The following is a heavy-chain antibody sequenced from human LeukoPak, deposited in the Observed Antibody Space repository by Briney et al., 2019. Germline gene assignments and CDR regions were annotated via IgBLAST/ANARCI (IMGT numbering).Heavy chain of an antibody. Sequence: ASVKVSCRASGYTFTSYGISWVRQAPGQGLEWMGWISANNGRTKYAQNLQGRVTMTTDTSTSTAYMELRSLRSDDTAVYYCARGYMTTIVEWFDPWGQGTLVTVSS. CDR1: GYTFTSYG. D-gene: IGHD3-22*01. J-gene: IGHJ5*02. CDR3: ARGYMTTIVEWFDP. V-gene: IGHV1-18*01. CDR2: ISANNGRT.